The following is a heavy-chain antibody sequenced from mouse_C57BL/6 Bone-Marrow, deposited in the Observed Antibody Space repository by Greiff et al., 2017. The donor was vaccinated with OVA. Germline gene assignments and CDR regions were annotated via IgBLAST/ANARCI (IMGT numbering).Heavy chain of an antibody. Sequence: ESGPGLVKPSQSLSLTCSVTGYSITSGYYWNWIRQFPGNKLEWMGYISYDGSNNYNPSLKNRISITRDTSKNQFFLKLNSVTTEDTATYYCARGNYSNYLFYYFDYWGQGTTLTVSS. CDR2: ISYDGSN. CDR1: GYSITSGYY. J-gene: IGHJ2*01. D-gene: IGHD2-5*01. CDR3: ARGNYSNYLFYYFDY. V-gene: IGHV3-6*01.